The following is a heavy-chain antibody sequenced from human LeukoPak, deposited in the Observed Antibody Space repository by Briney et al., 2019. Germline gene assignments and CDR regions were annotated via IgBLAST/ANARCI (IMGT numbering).Heavy chain of an antibody. V-gene: IGHV1-18*01. CDR3: ARDARIGVAGSLGSDL. CDR2: ISAYNGNT. CDR1: GYSFSNFG. D-gene: IGHD6-19*01. Sequence: ASVKVSCKASGYSFSNFGFSWVRQAPGQGLEWLGWISAYNGNTYYIQRLQDRVTLTIDASTDTAYMELTNLTSDDTATYFCARDARIGVAGSLGSDLWGQGTLVTVSS. J-gene: IGHJ5*02.